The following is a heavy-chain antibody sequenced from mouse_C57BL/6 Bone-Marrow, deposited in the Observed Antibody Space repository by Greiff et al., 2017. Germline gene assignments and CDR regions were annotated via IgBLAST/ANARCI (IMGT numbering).Heavy chain of an antibody. CDR2: IDPENGDT. D-gene: IGHD1-1*01. V-gene: IGHV14-4*01. CDR3: TNDYGPYYAMDY. Sequence: VQLQQSGAELVRPGASVKLSCTASGFNIKDDYMHWVKQRPEQGLEWIGWIDPENGDTEYASKFQGKATITADTSSNTAYLQLSSLTSEDTAVYYCTNDYGPYYAMDYWGQGTSVTVSS. CDR1: GFNIKDDY. J-gene: IGHJ4*01.